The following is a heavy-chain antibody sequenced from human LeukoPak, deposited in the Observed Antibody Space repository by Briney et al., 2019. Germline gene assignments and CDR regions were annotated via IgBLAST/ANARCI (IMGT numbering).Heavy chain of an antibody. D-gene: IGHD3-10*01. CDR1: GGSFSGYY. CDR3: ARGTHYYGSGSYYYLPREYFDY. Sequence: PSETLSLTCAVYGGSFSGYYWSRIRQPPGKGLEWIGEINHSGSTNYNPSLKSRVTISVDTSKNQFSLKLSSVTAADTAVYYCARGTHYYGSGSYYYLPREYFDYWGQGTLVTVSS. J-gene: IGHJ4*02. CDR2: INHSGST. V-gene: IGHV4-34*01.